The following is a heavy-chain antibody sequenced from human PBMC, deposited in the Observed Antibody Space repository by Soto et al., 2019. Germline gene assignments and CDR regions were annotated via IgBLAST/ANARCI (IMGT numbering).Heavy chain of an antibody. CDR2: IDPSDSYT. J-gene: IGHJ6*02. D-gene: IGHD6-6*01. CDR3: ARQLEQLQYYYYGMDV. Sequence: PGESLKISCKGSGYSFTSYWISWVRQMPGKGLEWMGRIDPSDSYTNYSPSFQGHVTISADKSISTAYLQWSSLKASDTAMYYCARQLEQLQYYYYGMDVWGQGTTVTVSS. V-gene: IGHV5-10-1*01. CDR1: GYSFTSYW.